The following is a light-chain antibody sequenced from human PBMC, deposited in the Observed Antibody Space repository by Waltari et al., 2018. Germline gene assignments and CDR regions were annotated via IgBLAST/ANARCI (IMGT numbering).Light chain of an antibody. J-gene: IGLJ2*01. CDR3: SSYTTRSTVV. Sequence: QSALTQPASVSGSPGQSITISCTGTSSDVGGYSYVSWYQQHPGKAPKLMIYEVSHRPSGVSNRFSGSKSGNTASLAISGLQAEDEADYYCSSYTTRSTVVFGGGTKLTVL. CDR1: SSDVGGYSY. V-gene: IGLV2-14*01. CDR2: EVS.